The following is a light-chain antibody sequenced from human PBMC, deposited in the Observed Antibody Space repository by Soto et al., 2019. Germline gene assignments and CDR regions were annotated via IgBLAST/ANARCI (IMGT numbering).Light chain of an antibody. CDR2: EVS. V-gene: IGLV2-14*01. CDR1: SSDVGGYNY. J-gene: IGLJ1*01. CDR3: ISYTSSSTPYV. Sequence: QSALTQPASLSGSPGQSITISCTGTSSDVGGYNYVSWYQQHPGKAPKLMIYEVSNRPSGVSNRFSGSKSGNTASLTISGLQSEDEADYYCISYTSSSTPYVFGTGTKLTVL.